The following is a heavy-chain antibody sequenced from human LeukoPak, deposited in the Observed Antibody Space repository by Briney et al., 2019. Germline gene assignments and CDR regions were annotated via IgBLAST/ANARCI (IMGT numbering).Heavy chain of an antibody. CDR3: ARGPAYNWNEYYFDY. D-gene: IGHD1-20*01. Sequence: PSETLSLTCTVSGGSISSYYWSWIRQPPGKGLEWIGYIYYSGSTNYNPSLKSRVTISVDTSKNQFPLKLSSVTAADTAVYYCARGPAYNWNEYYFDYWGQGTLVTVSS. CDR1: GGSISSYY. CDR2: IYYSGST. J-gene: IGHJ4*02. V-gene: IGHV4-59*01.